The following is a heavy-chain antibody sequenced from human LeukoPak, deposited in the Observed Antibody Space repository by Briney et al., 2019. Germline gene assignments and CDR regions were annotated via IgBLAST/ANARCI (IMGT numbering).Heavy chain of an antibody. Sequence: AGGSLRLSCAASGFTFSSYWMDWVRHAPGKGLVWVSRINSDGSSTSYADSVKGRFTISRDNAKNTLYVQMNSLRAEDTAVYYCASSYSSSWYRVYWGEGTLVTVSS. D-gene: IGHD6-13*01. CDR3: ASSYSSSWYRVY. J-gene: IGHJ4*02. V-gene: IGHV3-74*01. CDR1: GFTFSSYW. CDR2: INSDGSST.